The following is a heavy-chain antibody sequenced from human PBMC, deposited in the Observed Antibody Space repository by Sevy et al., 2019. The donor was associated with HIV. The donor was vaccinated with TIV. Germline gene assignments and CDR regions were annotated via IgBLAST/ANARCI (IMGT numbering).Heavy chain of an antibody. V-gene: IGHV4-39*01. CDR2: IYYSGGT. D-gene: IGHD3-10*01. J-gene: IGHJ6*02. CDR3: ARTMAMPRPFGLGYYYGMDV. CDR1: GGSISSSSYY. Sequence: SDTLSLTCTGSGGSISSSSYYWGWIRQPPGKGLEWIGSIYYSGGTYYNPSLKSRVTISVDTSKNQFSLKLTSVTAADTAVYYCARTMAMPRPFGLGYYYGMDVWGQGTTVTVSS.